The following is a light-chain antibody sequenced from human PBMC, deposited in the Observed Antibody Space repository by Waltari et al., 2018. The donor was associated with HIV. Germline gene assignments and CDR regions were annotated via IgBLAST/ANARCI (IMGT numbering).Light chain of an antibody. CDR1: SSYVGGYNY. Sequence: QSALPQPASVSGSPGKSITLSCTGTSSYVGGYNYVPWYQQHPGKAPKLMIYDVSKRPSGVSNRFSGSKSGDTASLTISGLQAEDEADYYCSSYTSSSPYAFGTGTKVTVL. CDR3: SSYTSSSPYA. J-gene: IGLJ1*01. CDR2: DVS. V-gene: IGLV2-14*03.